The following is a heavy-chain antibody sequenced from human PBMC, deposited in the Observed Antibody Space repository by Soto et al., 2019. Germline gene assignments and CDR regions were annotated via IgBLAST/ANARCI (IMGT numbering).Heavy chain of an antibody. CDR2: IYWDDDK. J-gene: IGHJ5*02. CDR1: GFSLSTSGAG. D-gene: IGHD6-13*01. Sequence: QITLKESGPTVVEPTQTLTLTCAFSGFSLSTSGAGVGWIRQPPGKALEWLAFIYWDDDKRYSPSLKPRLTLLKNNSINQVVLIMTNMDPVYTATYYCAYSQEYRSSGDAGWFEPWGQGTLVTVCS. V-gene: IGHV2-5*02. CDR3: AYSQEYRSSGDAGWFEP.